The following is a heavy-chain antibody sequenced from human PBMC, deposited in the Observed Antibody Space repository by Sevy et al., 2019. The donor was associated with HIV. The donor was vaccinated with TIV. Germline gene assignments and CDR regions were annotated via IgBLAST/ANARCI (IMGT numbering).Heavy chain of an antibody. V-gene: IGHV3-33*01. D-gene: IGHD3-16*01. CDR1: GFTFSSYG. Sequence: GGSLRLSCAASGFTFSSYGMHWVRQAPGKGLEWVAVIWYDGTNKYYADSVKGRFTISRDNSRNTLYLQMNRLRAEDTVVYYCATDRNVWGTDLFDFWGQGTLVTVSS. J-gene: IGHJ4*02. CDR2: IWYDGTNK. CDR3: ATDRNVWGTDLFDF.